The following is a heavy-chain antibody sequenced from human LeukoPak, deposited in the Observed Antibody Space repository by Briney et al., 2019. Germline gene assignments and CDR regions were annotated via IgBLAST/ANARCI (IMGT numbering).Heavy chain of an antibody. CDR2: INSDGSST. CDR1: GFTFSSYW. J-gene: IGHJ4*02. V-gene: IGHV3-74*01. Sequence: PGGSLRLSCAASGFTFSSYWMHWVRQAPGKGLVWVSRINSDGSSTSYAGSVKGRFTISRDNAKNTLYLQMNSLRAEDTAVYYCARVVAVAAKDYWGQGTLVTVSS. CDR3: ARVVAVAAKDY. D-gene: IGHD6-19*01.